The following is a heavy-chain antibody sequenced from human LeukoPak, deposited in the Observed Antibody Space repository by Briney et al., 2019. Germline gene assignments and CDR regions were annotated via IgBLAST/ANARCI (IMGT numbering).Heavy chain of an antibody. CDR2: ITSSSSYT. Sequence: PGGSLRLSCAASGFTFSDYYMSWIRQAPGKGLEWVSYITSSSSYTNYAESVKGRFTISRDNAKTSLYLQMNSLRAEDTAVYYCAKDDLAASWRPRGMDVWGKGTTVTVSS. V-gene: IGHV3-11*06. D-gene: IGHD6-6*01. CDR1: GFTFSDYY. CDR3: AKDDLAASWRPRGMDV. J-gene: IGHJ6*04.